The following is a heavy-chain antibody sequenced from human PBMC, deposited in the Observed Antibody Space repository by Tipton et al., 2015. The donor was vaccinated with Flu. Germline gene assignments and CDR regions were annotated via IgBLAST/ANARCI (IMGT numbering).Heavy chain of an antibody. J-gene: IGHJ5*02. CDR2: INHRGST. CDR3: VRGGGSSSGRGIDP. V-gene: IGHV4-34*01. Sequence: TLSLTCAVYGGSFSGYYWSWIRQPPGKGLEYIGEINHRGSTNYNPSLKSRVTISVDTSKNQFSLKLTYVTAADTAVYCCVRGGGSSSGRGIDPWGRGTLVTVSS. D-gene: IGHD3-10*01. CDR1: GGSFSGYY.